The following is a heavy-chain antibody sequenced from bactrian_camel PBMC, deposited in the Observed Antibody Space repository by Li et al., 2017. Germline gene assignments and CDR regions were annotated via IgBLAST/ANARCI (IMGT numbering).Heavy chain of an antibody. CDR1: GFTFSYTH. J-gene: IGHJ4*01. V-gene: IGHV3S40*01. D-gene: IGHD5*01. CDR3: AKETYGLPSD. Sequence: VQLVESGGGLVQPGGSLRLSCAASGFTFSYTHMSWVRQAPGKGLEWVSTIYTGDGRTKSADSVKGRFTMSRDNAKNMLYLQMNNLKSEDTAMYYCAKETYGLPSDWGQGTQVTVS. CDR2: IYTGDGRT.